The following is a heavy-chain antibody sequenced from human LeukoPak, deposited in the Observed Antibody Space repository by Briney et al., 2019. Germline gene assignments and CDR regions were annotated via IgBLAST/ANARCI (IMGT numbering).Heavy chain of an antibody. D-gene: IGHD6-13*01. CDR1: GFTFSSYG. CDR3: AKDRDSSSWYLDY. J-gene: IGHJ4*02. V-gene: IGHV3-30*18. Sequence: GGSLRLSCAASGFTFSSYGMHWVRQAPGKGLEWGAVISYDGSNKYYADTVKARLTIPRDNSKNTLYLQMNSLRAEDTAVYYCAKDRDSSSWYLDYWGQGTLVTVSS. CDR2: ISYDGSNK.